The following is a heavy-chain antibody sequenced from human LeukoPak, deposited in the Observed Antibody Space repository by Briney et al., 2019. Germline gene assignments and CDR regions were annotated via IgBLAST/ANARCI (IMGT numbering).Heavy chain of an antibody. V-gene: IGHV1-69*04. CDR2: IIPIFGIA. D-gene: IGHD3-22*01. CDR3: ARADDSSGYSPPAGGMDV. CDR1: GGTFSSYA. Sequence: SVKVSCKASGGTFSSYAISWVRQAPGQGLEWMGRIIPIFGIANYAQKFQGRVTITADKSTSTAYMELSSLRSEDTAVYYCARADDSSGYSPPAGGMDVWGQGTMVTVSS. J-gene: IGHJ6*02.